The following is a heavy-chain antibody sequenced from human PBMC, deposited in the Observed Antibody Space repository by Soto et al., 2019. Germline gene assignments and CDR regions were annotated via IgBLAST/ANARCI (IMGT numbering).Heavy chain of an antibody. D-gene: IGHD3-10*01. V-gene: IGHV4-34*01. Sequence: QVQLQQWGAGLLKPSETLSLTCAVYGGSFSGYQWSWIRQTPGKGLEWIGEVNGSGNINYNPSLNSRVTILVDTPKKQISLKLSSVTAADTAVYYCARGLILWFGELSRRGGYYYYMDVWGKGTTVTISS. CDR2: VNGSGNI. CDR3: ARGLILWFGELSRRGGYYYYMDV. CDR1: GGSFSGYQ. J-gene: IGHJ6*03.